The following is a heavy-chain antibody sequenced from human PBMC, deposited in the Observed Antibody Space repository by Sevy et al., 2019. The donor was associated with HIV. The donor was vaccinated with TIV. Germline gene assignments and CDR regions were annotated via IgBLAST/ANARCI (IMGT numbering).Heavy chain of an antibody. D-gene: IGHD2-15*01. CDR2: IIPIFGTA. Sequence: ASVKVSCKASGGTFSSYAISWVRQAPGQGLEWMGGIIPIFGTANYAQKFQGRVTITADESTSTAYMELSSLRSEDTAVYYCARGGRLLLLHWFDPWGQGTLVTVSS. J-gene: IGHJ5*02. CDR3: ARGGRLLLLHWFDP. CDR1: GGTFSSYA. V-gene: IGHV1-69*13.